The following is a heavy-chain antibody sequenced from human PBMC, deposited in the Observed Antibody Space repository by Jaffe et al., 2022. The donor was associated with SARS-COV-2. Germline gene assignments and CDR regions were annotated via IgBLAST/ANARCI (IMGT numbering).Heavy chain of an antibody. CDR2: ISYDGSNK. CDR1: GFTFSSYG. Sequence: QVQLVESGGGVVQPGRSLRLSCAASGFTFSSYGMHWVRQAPGKGLEWVAVISYDGSNKYYADSVKGRFTISRDNSKNTLYLQMNSLRAEDTAVYYCAKDFDRLPPCWGQGTLVTVSS. D-gene: IGHD3-22*01. J-gene: IGHJ4*02. CDR3: AKDFDRLPPC. V-gene: IGHV3-30*18.